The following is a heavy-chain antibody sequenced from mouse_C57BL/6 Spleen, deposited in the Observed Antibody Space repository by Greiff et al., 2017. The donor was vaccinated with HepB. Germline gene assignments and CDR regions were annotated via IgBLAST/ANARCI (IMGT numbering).Heavy chain of an antibody. CDR2: IYPGNSDT. CDR1: GYTFTSYW. J-gene: IGHJ1*03. V-gene: IGHV1-5*01. CDR3: TRSEFITTVVAHWYFDV. Sequence: EVQLQQSGTVLARPGASVKMSCKTSGYTFTSYWMHWVKQRPGQGLEWIGAIYPGNSDTSYNQKFKGKAKLTAVTSASTAYMELSSLTNEDSAVYYCTRSEFITTVVAHWYFDVWGTGTTVTVSS. D-gene: IGHD1-1*01.